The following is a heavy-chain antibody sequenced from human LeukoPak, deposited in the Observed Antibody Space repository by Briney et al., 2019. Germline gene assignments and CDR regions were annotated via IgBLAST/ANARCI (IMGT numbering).Heavy chain of an antibody. CDR1: GYTFTGYY. Sequence: ASVKVSCKASGYTFTGYYMHWVRQAPGQGVEWIGWINPNSGGTNYAQKFQGRVTMTRDTSISTAYMELSRLRSDDTAVYYCARSTNPYYYDSSGYYPFGAFDIWGQGTMVTVSS. J-gene: IGHJ3*02. CDR2: INPNSGGT. V-gene: IGHV1-2*02. D-gene: IGHD3-22*01. CDR3: ARSTNPYYYDSSGYYPFGAFDI.